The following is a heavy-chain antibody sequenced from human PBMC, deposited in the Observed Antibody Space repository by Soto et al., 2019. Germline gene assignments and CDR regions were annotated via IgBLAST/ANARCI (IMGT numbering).Heavy chain of an antibody. CDR2: ISSSSSTI. V-gene: IGHV3-48*01. D-gene: IGHD3-10*01. CDR1: GFTFSSYS. J-gene: IGHJ6*03. Sequence: GGSLRLSCAASGFTFSSYSMNWVRQAPGKGLEWVSYISSSSSTIYYADSVKGRFTISRDNAKNSLYLQMNSLRAEDTAVYYCARRAPWVRGVVYYYYYMDVWGKGTTVTVSS. CDR3: ARRAPWVRGVVYYYYYMDV.